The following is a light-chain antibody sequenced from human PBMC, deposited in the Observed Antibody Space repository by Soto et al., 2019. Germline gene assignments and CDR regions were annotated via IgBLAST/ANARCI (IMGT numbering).Light chain of an antibody. V-gene: IGKV4-1*01. Sequence: DIVMTQSPDSLAVSLGERATINRKYSQSVLYSSNNKNYLAWYQQKSGQPPKLLIYWASTRESGVPDRFSGSGSGTDFTLSISSLLAEDVAVYYCQQYYSPWTFGQGTKVEIK. CDR2: WAS. CDR3: QQYYSPWT. J-gene: IGKJ1*01. CDR1: QSVLYSSNNKNY.